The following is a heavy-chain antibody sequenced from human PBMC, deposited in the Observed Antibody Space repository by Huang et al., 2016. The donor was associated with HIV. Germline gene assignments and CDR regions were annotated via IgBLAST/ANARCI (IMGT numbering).Heavy chain of an antibody. CDR2: IYTTIST. V-gene: IGHV4-4*07. Sequence: QVQMQESGPGLVKPSETLSLTCTVSGASISNYYWSGIRQPAGKGLGWMGRIYTTISTNYNPSLKSRVSMSVDTSRNQFSLRMTAVTDADTAVYYCARVEGSSYGFWDWGQGTLVTVSS. D-gene: IGHD5-18*01. CDR3: ARVEGSSYGFWD. J-gene: IGHJ4*02. CDR1: GASISNYY.